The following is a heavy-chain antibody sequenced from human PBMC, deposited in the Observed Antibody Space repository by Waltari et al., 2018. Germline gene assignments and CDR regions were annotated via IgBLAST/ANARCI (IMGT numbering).Heavy chain of an antibody. Sequence: QVQLVQSGSELKKPGASVKVSCKASGYSFTSHAMNWVRQAPGQGLELMGWINTNTENPVYAQGCTGRFVFSLDTSVSTAYMEISSLKAEDTAVYYCARELLGGGAFDSWGQGTLVTVSS. CDR1: GYSFTSHA. CDR2: INTNTENP. CDR3: ARELLGGGAFDS. J-gene: IGHJ4*02. D-gene: IGHD3-16*01. V-gene: IGHV7-4-1*02.